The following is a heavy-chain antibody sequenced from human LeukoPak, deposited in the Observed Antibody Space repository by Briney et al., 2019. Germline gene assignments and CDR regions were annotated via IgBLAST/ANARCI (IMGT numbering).Heavy chain of an antibody. V-gene: IGHV3-66*01. CDR2: IYSGGST. CDR1: GVTVSKNY. D-gene: IGHD6-6*01. CDR3: ARDPPAVAANTYG. J-gene: IGHJ4*02. Sequence: GGSLRLSCAASGVTVSKNYMNWVREARGKGLEWVSLIYSGGSTHYADSVKGRFTISRDNSKNTLYLQMNSLRAEDTAVYYCARDPPAVAANTYGWGQGTLVTVSS.